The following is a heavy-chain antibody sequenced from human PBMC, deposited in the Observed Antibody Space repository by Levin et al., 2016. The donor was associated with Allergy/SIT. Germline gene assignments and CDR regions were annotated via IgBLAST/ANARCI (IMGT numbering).Heavy chain of an antibody. D-gene: IGHD3-10*01. Sequence: GGSLRLSCVTSGFSFTTYAMTWVRQAPGKGLEWVSVISDSGDSTYYADSVKGRFTVSRDNSKNTLYLQMSSLRAEDTAVYYCAKEVWSREDYYGVDVWGQGTTVTVSS. J-gene: IGHJ6*02. V-gene: IGHV3-23*01. CDR1: GFSFTTYA. CDR2: ISDSGDST. CDR3: AKEVWSREDYYGVDV.